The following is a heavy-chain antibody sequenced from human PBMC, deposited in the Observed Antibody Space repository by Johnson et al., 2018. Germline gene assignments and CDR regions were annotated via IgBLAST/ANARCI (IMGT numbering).Heavy chain of an antibody. CDR2: IKQDGSEK. CDR3: ARDWVVVAATDAFDI. J-gene: IGHJ3*02. V-gene: IGHV3-7*01. Sequence: EVQLVETGGGLVQPGGSLRLSCAASGFTFSSYWMSWVRQAPGKGLEWVANIKQDGSEKYYVDSVKGRFTISRDNAKNSLYLQMNSLRAEDTAVYYCARDWVVVAATDAFDIWGQGTMVTVSS. CDR1: GFTFSSYW. D-gene: IGHD2-15*01.